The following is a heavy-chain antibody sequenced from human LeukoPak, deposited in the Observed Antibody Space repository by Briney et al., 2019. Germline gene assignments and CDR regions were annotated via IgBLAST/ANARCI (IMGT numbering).Heavy chain of an antibody. D-gene: IGHD3-22*01. J-gene: IGHJ4*02. CDR3: AKGFYDSSGYQPSLYYFDY. Sequence: GGSLRLSCAASGFTFSSYAMSWVRQAPGKGLEWVSAISGSGGSTYYADSVKGRFTISRDNSKNTLYLQMNSLRAEDTAVYYCAKGFYDSSGYQPSLYYFDYWGQGTLVTVSS. V-gene: IGHV3-23*01. CDR1: GFTFSSYA. CDR2: ISGSGGST.